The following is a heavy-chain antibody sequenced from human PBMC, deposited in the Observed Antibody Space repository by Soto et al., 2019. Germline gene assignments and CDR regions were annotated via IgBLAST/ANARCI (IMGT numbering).Heavy chain of an antibody. D-gene: IGHD3-10*01. CDR3: ARTHSGFLGWFDP. CDR2: IFHSGNV. V-gene: IGHV4-38-2*01. CDR1: GDSISSGFY. Sequence: LSLTCYVSGDSISSGFYWAWIRQSPGKGLEWIGSIFHSGNVFYNPSLQSRVIMSVDTSKNQFSLTLNSVTATDTAVYYCARTHSGFLGWFDPWGQGTRVTVSS. J-gene: IGHJ5*02.